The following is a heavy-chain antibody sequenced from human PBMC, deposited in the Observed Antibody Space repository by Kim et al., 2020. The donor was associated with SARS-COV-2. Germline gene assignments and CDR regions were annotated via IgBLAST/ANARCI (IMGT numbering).Heavy chain of an antibody. Sequence: SETLSLTCTISGGSISSSTYSWNWFRQPPGDELEWIGGIDPSGTTYYNPSLKSRVTLSVETSRNQFSLKLSSVTAADTAAFYCTRHLSGSSWFDYWGQVT. D-gene: IGHD6-13*01. CDR3: TRHLSGSSWFDY. V-gene: IGHV4-39*01. CDR2: IDPSGTT. CDR1: GGSISSSTYS. J-gene: IGHJ4*02.